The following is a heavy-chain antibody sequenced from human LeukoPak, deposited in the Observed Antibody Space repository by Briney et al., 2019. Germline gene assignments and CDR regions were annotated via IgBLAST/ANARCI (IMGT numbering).Heavy chain of an antibody. CDR2: IYPGDSDT. J-gene: IGHJ5*02. Sequence: NRGESLKISCKGSGYSFTSYWIGWVRQMPGKGLEWMGIIYPGDSDTRYSPSFQGQVTISADKSISTAYLQWSSLKASDTAMYYCARGRSIAAAGGWFDPWGQGTLVTVSS. CDR3: ARGRSIAAAGGWFDP. D-gene: IGHD6-13*01. CDR1: GYSFTSYW. V-gene: IGHV5-51*01.